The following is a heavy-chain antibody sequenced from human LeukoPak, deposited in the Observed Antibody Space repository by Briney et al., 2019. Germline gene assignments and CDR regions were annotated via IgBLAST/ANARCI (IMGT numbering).Heavy chain of an antibody. CDR2: MNPNSGNT. CDR3: ARDRGGTGDFDY. D-gene: IGHD1-1*01. CDR1: GYTFTSYD. J-gene: IGHJ4*02. Sequence: ASVKVSCKASGYTFTSYDINWVRQATGQGLEWMGWMNPNSGNTGYAQKFQGRVTIARDTSASTAYMELSSLRPEDTATYYCARDRGGTGDFDYWGQGTLVTVSS. V-gene: IGHV1-8*01.